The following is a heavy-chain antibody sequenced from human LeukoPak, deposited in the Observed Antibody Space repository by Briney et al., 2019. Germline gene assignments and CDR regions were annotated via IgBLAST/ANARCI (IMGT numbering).Heavy chain of an antibody. Sequence: ASVKVSCKASGYTFTVYFMHWVRQAPGQGLEWMGWINPNSGGTNYAQKFQGRVTMTRDTSNSTAYMELSRLRSDDTAVYYCARVDGGFDYWGQGTLVTVSS. CDR3: ARVDGGFDY. V-gene: IGHV1-2*02. D-gene: IGHD5-24*01. CDR2: INPNSGGT. CDR1: GYTFTVYF. J-gene: IGHJ4*02.